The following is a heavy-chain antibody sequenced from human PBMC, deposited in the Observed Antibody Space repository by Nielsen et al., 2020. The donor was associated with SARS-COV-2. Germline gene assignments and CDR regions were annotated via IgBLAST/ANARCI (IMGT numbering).Heavy chain of an antibody. CDR1: GFTFSSYA. CDR2: ISGSGGST. CDR3: AKDPRGYSSSWSKPYYFDY. V-gene: IGHV3-23*01. J-gene: IGHJ4*02. D-gene: IGHD6-13*01. Sequence: GESLKISCAASGFTFSSYAMSWVRQAPGKGLEWVSAISGSGGSTYYADSVKGRFTISRDNSKNTLYLQMNSLRAEDTAVYYCAKDPRGYSSSWSKPYYFDYWGQGTLVTVSS.